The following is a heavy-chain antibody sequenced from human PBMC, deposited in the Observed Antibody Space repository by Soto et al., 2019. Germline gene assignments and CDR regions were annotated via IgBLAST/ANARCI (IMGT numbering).Heavy chain of an antibody. CDR1: GFTFSSYG. CDR3: ARDPDSSGWTIFDY. D-gene: IGHD6-19*01. J-gene: IGHJ4*02. V-gene: IGHV3-33*01. CDR2: IWYDGSNK. Sequence: GGSLRLSCAASGFTFSSYGMHWVRQAPGKGLEWVAVIWYDGSNKYYADSVKGRFTISRDNSKNTLYLQMNSLRAEDTAVYYCARDPDSSGWTIFDYWGQGTLVTVSS.